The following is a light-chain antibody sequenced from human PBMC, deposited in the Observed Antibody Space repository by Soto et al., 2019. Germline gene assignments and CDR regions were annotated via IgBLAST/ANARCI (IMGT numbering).Light chain of an antibody. CDR2: DAS. V-gene: IGKV3-11*01. CDR1: QSVSSY. Sequence: EIVLTQSPPTLSLSPGERATLSCRASQSVSSYLAWYQQKPGQAPRLLIYDASNRATDIPARFSGSGSGTDFTLTISSLEPEDFAVYYCQQRSNWLYTFGQGTKQEIK. CDR3: QQRSNWLYT. J-gene: IGKJ2*01.